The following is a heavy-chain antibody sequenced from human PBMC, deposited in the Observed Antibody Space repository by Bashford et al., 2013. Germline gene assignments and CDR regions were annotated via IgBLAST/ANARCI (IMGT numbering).Heavy chain of an antibody. CDR1: GYSFTSYW. D-gene: IGHD2-2*01. V-gene: IGHV5-51*01. J-gene: IGHJ3*01. CDR2: IYPGDSDT. Sequence: GESLKISCKGSGYSFTSYWIGWVRQMPGKGLEWMGIIYPGDSDTRYSPSFQGQVTISADKSISTAYLQWSSLKASDTAMYYCARHETSHPVVPAAIACWGQGTMVTVSS. CDR3: ARHETSHPVVPAAIAC.